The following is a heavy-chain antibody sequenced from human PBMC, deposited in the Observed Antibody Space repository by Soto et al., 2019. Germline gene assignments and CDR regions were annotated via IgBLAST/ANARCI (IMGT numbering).Heavy chain of an antibody. CDR2: ISSTGTYI. D-gene: IGHD6-6*01. CDR1: GITFSSYS. CDR3: ASETSPYSSSTHAFDI. J-gene: IGHJ3*02. V-gene: IGHV3-21*01. Sequence: EVQLVESGGGLVKPGGSLRLSCAASGITFSSYSMNWVRQAPGKGLEWVSSISSTGTYIDYADSVKGRFTISRDNAKNWRFLETDSLTAEYAALCYCASETSPYSSSTHAFDIWGQGTMVTVSS.